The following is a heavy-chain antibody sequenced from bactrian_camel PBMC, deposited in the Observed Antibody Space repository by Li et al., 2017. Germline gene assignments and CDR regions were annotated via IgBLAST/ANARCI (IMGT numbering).Heavy chain of an antibody. CDR2: INLNAKTWEGDGT. J-gene: IGHJ6*01. CDR1: GGTFGDYG. CDR3: ATLWRVDYVIFGH. Sequence: VQLVESGGGLVQPGGSLRLSCRASGGTFGDYGVGWVRQAPGKGLDWISTINLNAKTWEGDGTNYADSVRGRFTLARDNAKSTVYLQMNGLKPEDTAVYYCATLWRVDYVIFGHWGQGTQVTVS. D-gene: IGHD4*01. V-gene: IGHV3-1*01.